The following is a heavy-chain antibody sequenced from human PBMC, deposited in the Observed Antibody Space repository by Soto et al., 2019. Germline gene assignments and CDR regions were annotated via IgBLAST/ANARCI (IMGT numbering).Heavy chain of an antibody. CDR1: GFTFSSYA. Sequence: GGSLRLSCAASGFTFSSYAMSWVRQAPGKGLEWVSSISGSGGSTCYADSVKGRFTISRDNSKTTLYLQMNSLRAEDTAVYYCAKGKWELPNWFDPWGQGTLVTVSS. J-gene: IGHJ5*02. CDR2: ISGSGGST. D-gene: IGHD1-26*01. V-gene: IGHV3-23*01. CDR3: AKGKWELPNWFDP.